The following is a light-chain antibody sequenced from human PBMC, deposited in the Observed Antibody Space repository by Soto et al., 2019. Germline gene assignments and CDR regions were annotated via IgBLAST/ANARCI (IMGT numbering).Light chain of an antibody. CDR2: AAS. Sequence: DIQMTQSPSSLSASVGERVTITCRASQSISSYLNWYQQKPGKAPKLLIYAASSLQSGVPSRFSGRGSGTDFTLTISSLQPEDFATYYCQQSYSTPITFGQGTRLEIK. CDR3: QQSYSTPIT. CDR1: QSISSY. V-gene: IGKV1-39*01. J-gene: IGKJ5*01.